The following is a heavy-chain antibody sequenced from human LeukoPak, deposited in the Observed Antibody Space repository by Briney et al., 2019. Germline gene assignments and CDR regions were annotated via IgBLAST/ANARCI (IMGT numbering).Heavy chain of an antibody. Sequence: SETLSLTCTVSGYSISSGYYWGWIRQPPGKGLEWIGSIYHSGSTYYNPSLKSRVTISVDTSKNQFSLKLSSVTAADTAVYYCARATPFYYDSSGFLNQDYWGQGTLVTVSS. D-gene: IGHD3-22*01. CDR1: GYSISSGYY. J-gene: IGHJ4*02. V-gene: IGHV4-38-2*02. CDR2: IYHSGST. CDR3: ARATPFYYDSSGFLNQDY.